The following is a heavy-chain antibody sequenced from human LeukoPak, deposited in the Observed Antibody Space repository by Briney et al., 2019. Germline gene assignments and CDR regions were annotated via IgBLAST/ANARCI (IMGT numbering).Heavy chain of an antibody. CDR2: ISSSSSYI. D-gene: IGHD2-15*01. CDR1: GFTFSSYS. Sequence: GGSLRLSCAASGFTFSSYSMNWVRQAPGKGLEWVSSISSSSSYIYYADSVKGRFTLYRDNDKNSLYLQMNSLRADDTAVYYCASRYCSGGSCFFDYWGQGTLVTVSS. V-gene: IGHV3-21*04. J-gene: IGHJ4*02. CDR3: ASRYCSGGSCFFDY.